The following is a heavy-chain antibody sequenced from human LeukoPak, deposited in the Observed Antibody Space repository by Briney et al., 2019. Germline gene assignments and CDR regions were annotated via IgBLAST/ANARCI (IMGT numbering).Heavy chain of an antibody. CDR1: GFTFSSYG. D-gene: IGHD3-22*01. CDR3: ARGVMYYDSSGYLFDY. Sequence: PGRPLRLSCAASGFTFSSYGMHWVRQAPGKGLGWVAIILYDGSNKYYADSVKGRFTISRDNSKNTLYLQMNSLRAEDTAVYYCARGVMYYDSSGYLFDYWGQGILVTVS. V-gene: IGHV3-33*01. CDR2: ILYDGSNK. J-gene: IGHJ4*02.